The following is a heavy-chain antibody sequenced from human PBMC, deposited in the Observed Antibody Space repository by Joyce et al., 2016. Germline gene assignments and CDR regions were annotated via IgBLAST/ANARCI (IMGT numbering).Heavy chain of an antibody. D-gene: IGHD3-10*01. V-gene: IGHV4-34*01. CDR1: GGSLSGYY. CDR3: ARARRGIILARGEMGEYLQH. Sequence: QVQLQEWGAGLLKPSETLSLPCAVYGGSLSGYYWSWIRQAPGMGLEWIGEVNDRGRTNYNPSRKSRATTSMDTSKNQFSLRLTTVTAADTAVYFCARARRGIILARGEMGEYLQHWGRGTVVIVSS. J-gene: IGHJ1*01. CDR2: VNDRGRT.